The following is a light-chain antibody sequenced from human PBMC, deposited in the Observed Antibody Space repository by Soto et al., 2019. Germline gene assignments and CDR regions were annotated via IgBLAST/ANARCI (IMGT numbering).Light chain of an antibody. J-gene: IGLJ1*01. Sequence: QSLLTQPPSASGTPGQRVTISCTGTSNYNLVSWYQQHPGKAPKLVIYEVSERPSGVSNRFSGSKSGNTASLTISGLQAEDEADYYCCSYPGSSILYVFGTGTKVTVL. CDR3: CSYPGSSILYV. CDR1: SNYNL. CDR2: EVS. V-gene: IGLV2-23*02.